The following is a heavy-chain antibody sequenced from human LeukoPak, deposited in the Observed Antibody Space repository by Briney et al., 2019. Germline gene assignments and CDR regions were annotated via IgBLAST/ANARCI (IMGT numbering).Heavy chain of an antibody. CDR1: GFTFRDYW. Sequence: GGSLRLSCAASGFTFRDYWMSSVRQTPGKGLEWVANIKEDGSEKDYVDSVKGRFTISRDNANKSVFLQMNNLRAEDTAVYYCVSQEGAPRWGQGTLVIVSS. V-gene: IGHV3-7*02. CDR2: IKEDGSEK. CDR3: VSQEGAPR. D-gene: IGHD1-26*01. J-gene: IGHJ4*02.